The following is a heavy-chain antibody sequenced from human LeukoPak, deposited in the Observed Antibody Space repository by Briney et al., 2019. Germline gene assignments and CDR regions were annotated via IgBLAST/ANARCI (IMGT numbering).Heavy chain of an antibody. CDR1: GFSFSNYG. V-gene: IGHV3-23*01. D-gene: IGHD5-18*01. J-gene: IGHJ3*02. CDR3: AKRVGAWIQLWSPHDAFDI. Sequence: GGSLRLSCAASGFSFSNYGMSWVRQAPGKGLEWVSIISGRGTTTYYADSVQGHFTISRDNPKNTLYLHMSSLRAEDTAVYYCAKRVGAWIQLWSPHDAFDIWGQGTLVTVSS. CDR2: ISGRGTTT.